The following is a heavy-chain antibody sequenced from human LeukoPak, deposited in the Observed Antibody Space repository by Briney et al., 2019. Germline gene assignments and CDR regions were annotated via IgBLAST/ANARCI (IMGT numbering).Heavy chain of an antibody. CDR3: ARMGQQLADY. Sequence: PSETLSLTCTVSDGSISGFYWSWIRQPPGKGLEWIGYIHYRGSPSYNPALKSRVTISVDTSKSQFSLKPNSVTAADTAVYYCARMGQQLADYWGQGTLVTVST. J-gene: IGHJ4*02. CDR2: IHYRGSP. V-gene: IGHV4-59*01. CDR1: DGSISGFY. D-gene: IGHD6-13*01.